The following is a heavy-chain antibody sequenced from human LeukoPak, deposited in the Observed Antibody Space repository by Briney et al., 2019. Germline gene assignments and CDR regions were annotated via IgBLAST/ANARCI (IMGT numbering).Heavy chain of an antibody. D-gene: IGHD3-3*01. CDR3: ARSGYSNFDY. Sequence: SETLSLTCTVSGGSLSSGSDYWSWVRQSAGKGLEWIGRIYASGSTNYNPSLKSRVTISVDTSKNQFSLKLSSVTAADTAVYYCARSGYSNFDYWGQGTLVTVSS. CDR2: IYASGST. J-gene: IGHJ4*02. CDR1: GGSLSSGSDY. V-gene: IGHV4-61*02.